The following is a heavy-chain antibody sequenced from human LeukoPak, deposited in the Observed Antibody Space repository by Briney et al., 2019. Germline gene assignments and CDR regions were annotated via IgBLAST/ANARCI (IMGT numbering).Heavy chain of an antibody. V-gene: IGHV3-30*02. CDR3: AKDPGYGSGWFDY. CDR2: LSYDGTNK. Sequence: GGSLRLSCATSGFAFSYYGMHWVRQAPGKAPEWVAFLSYDGTNKHYADSVKGRFTPSRDNSKNTLYLQMNSLRAGDTAVYFCAKDPGYGSGWFDYWGQGTLITVST. CDR1: GFAFSYYG. D-gene: IGHD6-19*01. J-gene: IGHJ5*01.